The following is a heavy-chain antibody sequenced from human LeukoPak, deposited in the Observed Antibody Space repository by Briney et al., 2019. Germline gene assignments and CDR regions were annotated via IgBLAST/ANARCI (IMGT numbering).Heavy chain of an antibody. J-gene: IGHJ4*02. V-gene: IGHV3-21*01. CDR2: ISSSSSYI. Sequence: PGGSLRLSCAASGFTFSSYSMNWVRQAPGKGLEWVSSISSSSSYIYYADSVKGRFTISRDNAKNSLYLQMNSLRAEDTAVYYCARDRGQAAAALGYWGQGTLVTVSS. D-gene: IGHD6-13*01. CDR3: ARDRGQAAAALGY. CDR1: GFTFSSYS.